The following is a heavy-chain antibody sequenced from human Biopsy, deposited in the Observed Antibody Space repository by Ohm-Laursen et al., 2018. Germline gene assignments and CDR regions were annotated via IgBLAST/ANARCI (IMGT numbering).Heavy chain of an antibody. CDR3: ARGGSGSGYYGMDV. Sequence: SVKVSCKAPGDTFSRSAFFWVRQAPGQGLVYLGRIIPIVGITNHAQTFQGRITLTADKSTFMVYMELSRLRSDDTAIYYCARGGSGSGYYGMDVWGQGATVSVSS. CDR2: IIPIVGIT. D-gene: IGHD3-10*01. V-gene: IGHV1-69*04. CDR1: GDTFSRSA. J-gene: IGHJ6*02.